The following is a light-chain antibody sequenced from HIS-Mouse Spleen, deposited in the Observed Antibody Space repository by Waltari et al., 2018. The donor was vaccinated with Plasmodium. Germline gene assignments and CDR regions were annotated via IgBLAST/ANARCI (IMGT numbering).Light chain of an antibody. J-gene: IGKJ4*01. CDR2: DAS. CDR1: QSVSSY. Sequence: EIVLTQSPATLSLSPGERATLSCRASQSVSSYLAWYQQKPGKAPRLLIYDASTRATGIPARFSVSASGTDFTLTISSLEPEDFAVYYCQQRSNWLTFGGGTKVEIK. CDR3: QQRSNWLT. V-gene: IGKV3-11*01.